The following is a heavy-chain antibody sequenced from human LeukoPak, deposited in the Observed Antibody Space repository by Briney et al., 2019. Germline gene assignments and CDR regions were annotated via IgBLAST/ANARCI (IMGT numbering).Heavy chain of an antibody. CDR1: GFTFSSYS. Sequence: GGSLRLSCAASGFTFSSYSMNWVRQAPGKGLEWVSSISSSSSYIYYADSVKGRFTISRDNAKNSLYLQMNNLRAEDTAVYYCARDLDDLNTLPPLFQHWGQGTLVTVSS. CDR2: ISSSSSYI. CDR3: ARDLDDLNTLPPLFQH. V-gene: IGHV3-21*04. J-gene: IGHJ1*01. D-gene: IGHD3-3*01.